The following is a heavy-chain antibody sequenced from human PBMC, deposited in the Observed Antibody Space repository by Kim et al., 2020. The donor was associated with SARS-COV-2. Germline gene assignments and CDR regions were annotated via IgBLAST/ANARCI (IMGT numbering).Heavy chain of an antibody. CDR3: ASGAWFGELFYGMDV. J-gene: IGHJ6*02. CDR1: GFTFSSYS. V-gene: IGHV3-21*01. CDR2: ISSSSSYI. Sequence: GSLRLSCAASGFTFSSYSMNWVRQAPGKGLEWVSSISSSSSYIYYADSVKGRFTISRDNAKNSLYLQMNSLRAEDTAVYYCASGAWFGELFYGMDVWGQGTTVTVSS. D-gene: IGHD3-10*01.